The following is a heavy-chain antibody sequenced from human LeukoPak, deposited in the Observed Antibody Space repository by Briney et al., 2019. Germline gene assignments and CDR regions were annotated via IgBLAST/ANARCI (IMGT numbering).Heavy chain of an antibody. D-gene: IGHD3-22*01. CDR2: TYYRSKWYN. CDR3: ARESTHYYDSSGYSRGLGY. CDR1: GDSVSSNSAA. V-gene: IGHV6-1*01. Sequence: SQTLSLTCAISGDSVSSNSAAWNWIRQSPSRGLEWLGRTYYRSKWYNDYAVSVKSRITINPGTSKNQFSLQLNSVTPEDTAVCYCARESTHYYDSSGYSRGLGYWGQGTLVTVSS. J-gene: IGHJ4*02.